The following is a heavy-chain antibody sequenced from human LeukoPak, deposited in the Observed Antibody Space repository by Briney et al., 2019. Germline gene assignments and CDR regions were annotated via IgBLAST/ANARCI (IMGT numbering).Heavy chain of an antibody. D-gene: IGHD3-22*01. V-gene: IGHV3-21*01. CDR1: GFTFSSYS. J-gene: IGHJ6*02. Sequence: GGPLRLSCAASGFTFSSYSMNWVRQAPGKGLEWVSSISSSSSYIYYADSVKGRFTISRDNAKNSLYLQMNSLRAEDTAVYYCARVESDYYDSSGYYNGYYGMDVWGQGTTVTVSS. CDR3: ARVESDYYDSSGYYNGYYGMDV. CDR2: ISSSSSYI.